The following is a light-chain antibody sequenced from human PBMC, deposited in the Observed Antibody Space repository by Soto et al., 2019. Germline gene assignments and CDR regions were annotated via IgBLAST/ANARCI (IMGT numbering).Light chain of an antibody. CDR3: CSYAGSSIVV. CDR1: TSDVGRYNL. CDR2: EGS. V-gene: IGLV2-23*01. J-gene: IGLJ2*01. Sequence: QSVLTQPASVSGSPGQSITISCSGTTSDVGRYNLVSWYQHHPGKAPKLLIYEGSKRPSGVSNRFSGSKSGNTASLTISGLQAEDEADYYCCSYAGSSIVVFGGGTKLTVL.